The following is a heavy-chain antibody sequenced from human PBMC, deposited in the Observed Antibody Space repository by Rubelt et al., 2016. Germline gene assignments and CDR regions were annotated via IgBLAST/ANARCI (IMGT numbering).Heavy chain of an antibody. Sequence: QVQLVQSGAEVKKPGASVTVSCQASGYTFSHYALHWVRQAPGQSLEWMGWINTGNGATKSSQKFQGRVTFSRDTSATTVYMEMTSLTSEDTAVYYCAGGELYLDSWGQGALVTVSS. CDR1: GYTFSHYA. D-gene: IGHD1-7*01. CDR3: AGGELYLDS. CDR2: INTGNGAT. J-gene: IGHJ4*02. V-gene: IGHV1-3*04.